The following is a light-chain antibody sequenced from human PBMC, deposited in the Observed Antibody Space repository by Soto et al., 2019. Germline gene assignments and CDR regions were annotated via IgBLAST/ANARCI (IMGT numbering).Light chain of an antibody. J-gene: IGLJ2*01. CDR3: SSYAGSDSVV. Sequence: QSALTQPPSASGSPGQSVTISCTGTSSDVGTYKYVSWYQQHPGKAPKLMIYEVSKRPSGVPDRFSGSGSGNTASLTVSGLQAEDEAYYYCSSYAGSDSVVFGGGTKLTVL. CDR2: EVS. CDR1: SSDVGTYKY. V-gene: IGLV2-8*01.